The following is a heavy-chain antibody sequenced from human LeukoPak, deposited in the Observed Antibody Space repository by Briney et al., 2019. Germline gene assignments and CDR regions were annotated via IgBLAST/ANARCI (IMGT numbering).Heavy chain of an antibody. D-gene: IGHD2-2*01. CDR3: ATCVVVPAAISDAFDI. J-gene: IGHJ3*02. Sequence: ASVKVSCKASGYTFTGYYMHWVRQAPGQGLEWMGWINPNSGGTNYAQKFQGRVTMTRDTSISTAYMELSRLRSDDTAVYNCATCVVVPAAISDAFDIWGQGTMVIVSS. CDR1: GYTFTGYY. V-gene: IGHV1-2*02. CDR2: INPNSGGT.